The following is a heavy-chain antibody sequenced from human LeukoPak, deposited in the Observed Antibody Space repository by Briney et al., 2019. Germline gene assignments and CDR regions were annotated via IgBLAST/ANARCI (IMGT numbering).Heavy chain of an antibody. Sequence: SETLSLTCAVYGGSFSGYYWSWIRQPPGKGLEWIGEINHSGSTNYNPSLKSRVTISVDTSKNQFSLKLSSVTAADTAVYYCARGEMATTDFDYWGQGTLVTVSS. CDR3: ARGEMATTDFDY. J-gene: IGHJ4*02. CDR1: GGSFSGYY. V-gene: IGHV4-34*01. CDR2: INHSGST. D-gene: IGHD5-24*01.